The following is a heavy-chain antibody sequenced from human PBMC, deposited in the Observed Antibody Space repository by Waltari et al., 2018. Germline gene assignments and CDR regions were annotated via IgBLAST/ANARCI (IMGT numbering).Heavy chain of an antibody. CDR2: IYYSGST. V-gene: IGHV4-59*11. D-gene: IGHD3-22*01. J-gene: IGHJ6*03. CDR3: ARVSDYYDSSGYYNYYYMDV. Sequence: QVQLQESGPGLVKPSETLSLTCTVSGGSISSHYWSWIRQPPGKGLEWIGYIYYSGSTNYNPSLKSRVTISVDTSKNQFSLKLSSVTAADTAVYYCARVSDYYDSSGYYNYYYMDVWGKGTTVTVSS. CDR1: GGSISSHY.